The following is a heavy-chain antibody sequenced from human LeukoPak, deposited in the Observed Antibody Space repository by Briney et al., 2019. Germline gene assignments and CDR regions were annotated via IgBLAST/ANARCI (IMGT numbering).Heavy chain of an antibody. J-gene: IGHJ4*02. Sequence: PSETLSLTCTVSGGSINSGSYYWGWIRQPAGKGLEWIGRIYISGSTNYNPSLKSRVTMSVDTSKNQFSLKLSSVTAADTAVYYCARDRGTWNDDGFDYWGQGTLVTVSS. CDR1: GGSINSGSYY. D-gene: IGHD1-1*01. V-gene: IGHV4-61*02. CDR2: IYISGST. CDR3: ARDRGTWNDDGFDY.